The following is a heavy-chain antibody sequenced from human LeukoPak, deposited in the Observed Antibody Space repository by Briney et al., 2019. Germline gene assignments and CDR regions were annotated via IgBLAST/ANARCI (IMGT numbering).Heavy chain of an antibody. CDR1: GFTFSSYS. CDR2: ISSSSSYI. CDR3: ARAKGGMGVIAAPRMDV. V-gene: IGHV3-21*01. Sequence: GGSLRLSCAASGFTFSSYSMNWVRQAPGKGLEWVSSISSSSSYIYYADSVKGRFTISRDNAKNSLYLQMNSLRAEDTAVYYCARAKGGMGVIAAPRMDVWGQGTTVTVSS. D-gene: IGHD6-13*01. J-gene: IGHJ6*02.